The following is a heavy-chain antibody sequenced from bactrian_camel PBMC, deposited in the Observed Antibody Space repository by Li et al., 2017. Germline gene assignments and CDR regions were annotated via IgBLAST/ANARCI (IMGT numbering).Heavy chain of an antibody. CDR1: GYTFC. CDR2: IDAVTETT. V-gene: IGHV3S40*01. J-gene: IGHJ4*01. Sequence: VQLVESGGGSIQTGGSLRLSCTASGYTFCMGWFRQAPGKEREGVATIDAVTETTYYAPSVKGRFTISRDNAKNTLYLTMNSLKPEDAAVYYCVAENGWHATTWYAPREYANWGQGTQVTVS. CDR3: VAENGWHATTWYAPREYAN. D-gene: IGHD2*01.